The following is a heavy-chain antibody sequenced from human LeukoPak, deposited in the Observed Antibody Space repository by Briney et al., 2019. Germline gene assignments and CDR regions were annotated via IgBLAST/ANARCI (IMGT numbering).Heavy chain of an antibody. J-gene: IGHJ4*02. CDR2: INTNTGNP. V-gene: IGHV7-4-1*02. D-gene: IGHD3-22*01. CDR1: GYTFTSYA. Sequence: ASVKVSCKASGYTFTSYAMNWVRQAPGQGLEWMGWINTNTGNPTYAQGFTGRFVFSLDTSVSTAYLQISSLKAEDTAVYYCAREGYYYDSSGYYYSVASDYWGQGTLVTVSS. CDR3: AREGYYYDSSGYYYSVASDY.